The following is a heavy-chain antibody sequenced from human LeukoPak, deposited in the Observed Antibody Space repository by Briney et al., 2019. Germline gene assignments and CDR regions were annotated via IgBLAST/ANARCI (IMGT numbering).Heavy chain of an antibody. CDR2: IYYGGST. V-gene: IGHV4-59*01. CDR3: ARESTTGTYYDY. J-gene: IGHJ4*02. CDR1: GGSISSYY. D-gene: IGHD1-1*01. Sequence: SETLSLTCTVSGGSISSYYWSWIRQPPGKGLEWIGYIYYGGSTNYNPSLKSRVTISVDTSKNQFSLKLSSVTAADTAVYYCARESTTGTYYDYWGQGTLVTVSS.